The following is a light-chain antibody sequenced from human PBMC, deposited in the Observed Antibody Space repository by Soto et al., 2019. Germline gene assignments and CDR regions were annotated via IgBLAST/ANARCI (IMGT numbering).Light chain of an antibody. CDR2: DVS. CDR3: CSYAGGYTLGV. J-gene: IGLJ2*01. V-gene: IGLV2-11*01. CDR1: RNDVGGYNY. Sequence: QSVLAQPRSVSGSPGQSVTISCTGTRNDVGGYNYVSWYQQHPGKAPKLMIYDVSKRPSGVPDRFSGSKSGNTASLTISGLQAEDEADYYCCSYAGGYTLGVFGGGTKVTVL.